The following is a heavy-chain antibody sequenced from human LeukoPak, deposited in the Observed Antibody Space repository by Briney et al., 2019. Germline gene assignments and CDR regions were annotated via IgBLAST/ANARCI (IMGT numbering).Heavy chain of an antibody. CDR2: IKAKTDGGTI. Sequence: GGSLRLSCAASGFTLNDAYMSWVRQAPGKGLEWVGRIKAKTDGGTIDYAAPVKGRFTISRDDSKNTLYLQMNSLKIEDTAVYYCTTDAGYTSRWYNYWGQGTLVTVSS. V-gene: IGHV3-15*01. CDR1: GFTLNDAY. CDR3: TTDAGYTSRWYNY. J-gene: IGHJ4*02. D-gene: IGHD6-13*01.